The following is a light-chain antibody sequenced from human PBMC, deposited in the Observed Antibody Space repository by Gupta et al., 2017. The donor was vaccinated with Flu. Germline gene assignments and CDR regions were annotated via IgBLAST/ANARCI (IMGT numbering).Light chain of an antibody. J-gene: IGLJ2*01. CDR2: HDT. CDR3: QAWDSSTVV. V-gene: IGLV3-1*01. Sequence: SPGQTASITCSGEKLGEKFVAWYQQRPGQSPVLVMFHDTKRPSGIPERFSGSNSGNIATLTVSGTQSIDEADYYCQAWDSSTVVFGGGTKL. CDR1: KLGEKF.